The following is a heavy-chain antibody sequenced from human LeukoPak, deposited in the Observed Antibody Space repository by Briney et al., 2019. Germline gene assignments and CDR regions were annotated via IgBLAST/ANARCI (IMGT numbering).Heavy chain of an antibody. CDR2: INHSGST. V-gene: IGHV4-34*01. CDR1: GGSFSGYY. J-gene: IGHJ6*03. D-gene: IGHD3-22*01. CDR3: ARVLVVVIPDYYYYMDV. Sequence: SETLSLTCAVYGGSFSGYYWSWIRQPPGKGLEWIGEINHSGSTNYNPSLKSRVTISVDKSKNQFSLKLSSVTAADTAVYYCARVLVVVIPDYYYYMDVWGKGTTVTVSS.